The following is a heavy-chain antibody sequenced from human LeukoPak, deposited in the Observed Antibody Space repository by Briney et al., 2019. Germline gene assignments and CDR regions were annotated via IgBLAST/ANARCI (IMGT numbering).Heavy chain of an antibody. CDR3: ARAYAYYDILTGYYTFDY. CDR1: GGTFSNFA. V-gene: IGHV1-18*01. D-gene: IGHD3-9*01. J-gene: IGHJ4*02. Sequence: ASVKVSCKASGGTFSNFAISWVRQAPGQGLEWMGWISAYNGNTNYAQKLQGRVTMTTDTSTSTAYMELRSLRSDDTAVYYCARAYAYYDILTGYYTFDYWGQGTLVTVSS. CDR2: ISAYNGNT.